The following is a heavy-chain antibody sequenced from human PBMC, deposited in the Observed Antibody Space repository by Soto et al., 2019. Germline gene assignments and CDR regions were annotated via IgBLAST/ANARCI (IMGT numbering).Heavy chain of an antibody. CDR3: AKSGGYDILTGYRNRFDP. V-gene: IGHV3-23*01. D-gene: IGHD3-9*01. CDR1: GLSSTWWS. CDR2: ISGGGGSI. Sequence: TCGSLILSRAASGLSSTWWSLSLDRQAPGKGLEWDSGISGGGGSIYYADSVKGRFTISRDNSKNTLYLQMNSLRAEDTAVYYCAKSGGYDILTGYRNRFDPWGQGTLVSVPS. J-gene: IGHJ5*02.